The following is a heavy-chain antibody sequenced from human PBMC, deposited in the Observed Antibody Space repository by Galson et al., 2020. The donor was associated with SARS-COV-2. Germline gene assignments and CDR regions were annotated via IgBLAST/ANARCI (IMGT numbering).Heavy chain of an antibody. V-gene: IGHV3-33*01. J-gene: IGHJ4*02. CDR2: IFFDGSEK. CDR1: GFPFSDHA. D-gene: IGHD6-19*01. Sequence: GGSLRLSCAASGFPFSDHAMHWVRPAPGKGLEWVAQIFFDGSEKYYGDSVRGRFTISRDSSKNTVYLEMNNLRVDDTAVYYCARDGQSSRGWAFDYWGQGTLLTVSS. CDR3: ARDGQSSRGWAFDY.